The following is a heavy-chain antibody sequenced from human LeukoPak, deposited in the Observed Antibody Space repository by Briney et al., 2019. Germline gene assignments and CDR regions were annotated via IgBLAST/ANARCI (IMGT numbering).Heavy chain of an antibody. J-gene: IGHJ5*02. Sequence: GGSLRLSCAASGFIFSNYGMHWVRQAPGKGLEWVSFIRYDGSHKHYADSVKGRFTISRENSKKTLYLQMNSLRPEDTAMYYCAKDLLKEGSYGSGIDWFDPWGQGTLVTVSS. V-gene: IGHV3-30*02. CDR2: IRYDGSHK. D-gene: IGHD3-10*01. CDR3: AKDLLKEGSYGSGIDWFDP. CDR1: GFIFSNYG.